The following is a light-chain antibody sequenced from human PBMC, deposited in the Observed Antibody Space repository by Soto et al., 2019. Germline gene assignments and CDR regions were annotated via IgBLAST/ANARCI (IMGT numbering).Light chain of an antibody. CDR1: QSINNY. J-gene: IGKJ4*01. CDR2: DAS. CDR3: QQRKNWPIT. V-gene: IGKV3-11*01. Sequence: EIVLTQSPATLSLSPGERATLSRSGGQSINNYSAWYQLKPGQSPRLLIYDASYRASGIPARFSGSGSGTVFTLPISSLEAEECAVHYCQQRKNWPITFGGGIKV.